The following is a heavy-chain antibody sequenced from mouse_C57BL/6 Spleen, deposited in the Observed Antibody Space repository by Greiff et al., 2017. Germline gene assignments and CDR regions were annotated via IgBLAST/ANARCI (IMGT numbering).Heavy chain of an antibody. CDR1: GYTFTSYW. D-gene: IGHD2-4*01. Sequence: QVQLQQPGAELVRPGSSVKLSCTASGYTFTSYWMHWVKQRPIQGLEWIGNIDPSDSETHYNQKFKDKATLTVDKSSSTAYMQLSSLTSEDSAVYYCARGDYDSWFAYWGQGTLVTVSA. J-gene: IGHJ3*01. CDR3: ARGDYDSWFAY. V-gene: IGHV1-52*01. CDR2: IDPSDSET.